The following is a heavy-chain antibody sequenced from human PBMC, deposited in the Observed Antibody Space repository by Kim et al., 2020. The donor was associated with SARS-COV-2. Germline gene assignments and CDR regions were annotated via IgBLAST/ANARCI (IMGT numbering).Heavy chain of an antibody. CDR2: ISGSGGST. CDR3: AKSRGNSSASNEY. D-gene: IGHD6-25*01. Sequence: GGSLRLSCAASGFTFSSSAMSWVRQAPGKGLEWVSAISGSGGSTYYADSVKGRFTVSRDNSKNTLYLQMNSLRAEDTAVYYCAKSRGNSSASNEYWGQGTLVTVSS. CDR1: GFTFSSSA. J-gene: IGHJ4*02. V-gene: IGHV3-23*01.